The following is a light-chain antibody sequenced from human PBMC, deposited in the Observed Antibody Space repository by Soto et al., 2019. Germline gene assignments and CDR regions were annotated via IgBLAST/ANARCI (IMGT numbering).Light chain of an antibody. J-gene: IGLJ2*01. CDR1: NIGSRG. Sequence: YELTQPPSVSGAPGKTASISCWGNNIGSRGVHWYPQQPGQAPVLVIYSDTDLPPVIPERFSGYNSANLSTLTISMVEAGDEGDYYCQVWDSRSAHVVFGGGTKLTVL. V-gene: IGLV3-21*04. CDR2: SDT. CDR3: QVWDSRSAHVV.